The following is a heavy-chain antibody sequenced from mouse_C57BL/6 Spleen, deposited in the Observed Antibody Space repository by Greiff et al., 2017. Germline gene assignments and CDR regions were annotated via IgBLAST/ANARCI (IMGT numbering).Heavy chain of an antibody. J-gene: IGHJ4*01. D-gene: IGHD2-2*01. CDR2: INPSTGGT. V-gene: IGHV1-43*01. CDR3: ARGGYPYAMDY. Sequence: VQLKQSGPELVKPGASVKISCKASGYSFTGSSLHWVKPSSEKSLEWIGEINPSTGGTSSNKKFKGTATFTVGKSSSTAYMQLKSLTSEVAAVYSGARGGYPYAMDYGGQVTSVTVSA. CDR1: GYSFTGSS.